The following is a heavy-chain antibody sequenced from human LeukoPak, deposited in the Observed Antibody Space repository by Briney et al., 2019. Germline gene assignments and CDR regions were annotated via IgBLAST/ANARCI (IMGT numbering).Heavy chain of an antibody. V-gene: IGHV1-2*02. CDR1: GYTFTGYY. D-gene: IGHD4-23*01. CDR3: ARDGGAASAFGWFDP. J-gene: IGHJ5*02. CDR2: INPNSGGT. Sequence: GASVKVSCKASGYTFTGYYMHWVRQAPGQGLEWMGWINPNSGGTNYAQKFQGRVTLTRDTSISTAYMELSRLKSDDTAVYYCARDGGAASAFGWFDPWGQGTLVTVSS.